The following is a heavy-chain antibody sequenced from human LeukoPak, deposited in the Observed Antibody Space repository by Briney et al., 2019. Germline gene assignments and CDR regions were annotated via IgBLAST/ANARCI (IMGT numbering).Heavy chain of an antibody. J-gene: IGHJ4*02. CDR1: EYTLTDYY. CDR3: ASLILPGIAVAGTDY. V-gene: IGHV1-2*02. D-gene: IGHD6-19*01. Sequence: ASVKVSCKASEYTLTDYYIHWVRQTPGQGLEWMGWINPNSGDTNYAQKFQGRVTMTRDTSISTAYMELSRLRSDDTAVYYCASLILPGIAVAGTDYWGQGTLVTVSS. CDR2: INPNSGDT.